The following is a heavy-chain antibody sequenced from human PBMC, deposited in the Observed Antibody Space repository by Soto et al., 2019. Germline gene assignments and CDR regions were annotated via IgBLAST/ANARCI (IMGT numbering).Heavy chain of an antibody. V-gene: IGHV3-48*02. Sequence: QLVESGGGLVQPGGSLRLSCAASGFTFSSYSVNWVRQAPGKGLEWVSCISSSSGTIYYADSVKGRFTISRDNAKKSLYMQMNSLRDEVTAVYYCERKFYSSGGYVGLFWGQGKMVSVCS. CDR2: ISSSSGTI. J-gene: IGHJ3*01. CDR3: ERKFYSSGGYVGLF. D-gene: IGHD6-19*01. CDR1: GFTFSSYS.